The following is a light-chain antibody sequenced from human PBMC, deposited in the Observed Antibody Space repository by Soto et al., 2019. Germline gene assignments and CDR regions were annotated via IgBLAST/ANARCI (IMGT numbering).Light chain of an antibody. V-gene: IGKV1-39*01. Sequence: DIQMTQSPSSLSASVGDRVSITCRASQSIRSHLNWYQHKPGKAPKVLIYAASSLQGGVPSRFSGSGSGTDFPLTIKRLQPEDFATYYCQQSFCPPFTFGRGTKVDVK. CDR2: AAS. J-gene: IGKJ3*01. CDR3: QQSFCPPFT. CDR1: QSIRSH.